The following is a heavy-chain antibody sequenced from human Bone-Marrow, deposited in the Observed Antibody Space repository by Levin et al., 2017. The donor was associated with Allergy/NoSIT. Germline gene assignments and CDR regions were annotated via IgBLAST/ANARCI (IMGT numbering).Heavy chain of an antibody. J-gene: IGHJ6*02. CDR1: GFTFSSYA. CDR3: AKEGSGYFYDYYGMDV. D-gene: IGHD3-3*01. Sequence: PGGSLRLSCAASGFTFSSYAMSWVRQAPGKGLEWVSAISGSGGSTYYADSVKGRFTISRDNSKNTLYLQMNSLRAEDTAVYYCAKEGSGYFYDYYGMDVWGQGTTVTVSS. CDR2: ISGSGGST. V-gene: IGHV3-23*01.